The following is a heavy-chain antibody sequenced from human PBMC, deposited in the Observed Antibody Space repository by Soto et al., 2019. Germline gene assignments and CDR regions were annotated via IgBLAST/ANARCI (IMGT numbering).Heavy chain of an antibody. V-gene: IGHV1-69*13. CDR3: ARDRSGGFD. Sequence: SVKVSCKAYGGKFSGYTISWVRQAPGQGPEWMGGIAPMTGTPTYAHKVQGRVTITAHESTGTADVEVRSLRTDDTAVYYCARDRSGGFDWGPGTLVTVSS. CDR1: GGKFSGYT. D-gene: IGHD2-15*01. J-gene: IGHJ4*02. CDR2: IAPMTGTP.